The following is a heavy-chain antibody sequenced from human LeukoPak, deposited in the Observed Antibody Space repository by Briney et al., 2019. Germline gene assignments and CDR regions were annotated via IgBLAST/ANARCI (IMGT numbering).Heavy chain of an antibody. Sequence: SETLSLTYAVSGYSISSGYYWGWIRQPPGKGLEWIGSIYHSGSTYYNPSLKSRVTISVDTSKNQFSLKLSSVTAADTAVYYCARRGDYWGQGTLVTVSS. CDR2: IYHSGST. CDR3: ARRGDY. V-gene: IGHV4-38-2*01. CDR1: GYSISSGYY. J-gene: IGHJ4*02.